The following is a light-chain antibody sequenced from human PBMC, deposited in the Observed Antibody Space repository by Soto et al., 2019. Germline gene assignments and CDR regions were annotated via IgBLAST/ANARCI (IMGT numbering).Light chain of an antibody. V-gene: IGKV2-30*01. CDR2: EVS. Sequence: EVVMTQSPLSLPVTLGQPASISCRSIESLEYRDGVAYLSWYQQRPGQSPRRLIYEVSHRDSGVPARFSGSGFGTDFTLTISSLEPEDFAVYYCQQRSKWRTFGQGTKVDIK. CDR1: ESLEYRDGVAY. CDR3: QQRSKWRT. J-gene: IGKJ1*01.